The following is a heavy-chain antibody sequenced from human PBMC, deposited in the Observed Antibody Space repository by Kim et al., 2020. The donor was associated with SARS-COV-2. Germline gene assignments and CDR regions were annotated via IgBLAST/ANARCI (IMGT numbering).Heavy chain of an antibody. CDR1: GFTFSSYG. CDR2: IQNDGSYT. V-gene: IGHV3-NL1*01. D-gene: IGHD2-21*01. CDR3: AKDNYYGGGGGRIDAWRHGTEDIVSSSSGQAGQH. Sequence: DESGGGLQTPGGTLSLVCKASGFTFSSYGMGWVRQAPGKGLEFVAGIQNDGSYTYYGSAVKGRATISRDNGQSTVRLQLNNLRAEDTGTYFCAKDNYYGGGGGRIDAWRHGTEDIVSSSSGQAGQH. J-gene: IGHJ1*01.